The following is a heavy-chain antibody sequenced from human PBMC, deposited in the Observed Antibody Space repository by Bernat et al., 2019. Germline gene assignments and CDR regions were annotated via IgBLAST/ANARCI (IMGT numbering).Heavy chain of an antibody. J-gene: IGHJ6*03. CDR1: GFTFSSYE. CDR2: ISSSGNTI. D-gene: IGHD3-3*01. Sequence: EVQLVESGGGLVQPGGSLRLSCAASGFTFSSYEMNWVRQAPGKGLEWVSYISSSGNTIYYADSVKGRFTISRDNAKNSLYLQMNSLRAEDTAVYYCARGRTIFGVVNYYYYYYMDVWGKGTTVTVSS. CDR3: ARGRTIFGVVNYYYYYYMDV. V-gene: IGHV3-48*03.